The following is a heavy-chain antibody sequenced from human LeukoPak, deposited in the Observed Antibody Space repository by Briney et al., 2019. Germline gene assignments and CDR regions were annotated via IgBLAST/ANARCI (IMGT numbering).Heavy chain of an antibody. Sequence: SETLSLTCTVSGGSITSYYWSWIRQPPGKGLEWIGYIYNSGSTNYNPSLKSRVTISVDTSKNQFSLKLSSVTAADTAVYYCARVGYSYGPTFDYWGQGTLVTVSS. V-gene: IGHV4-59*01. CDR3: ARVGYSYGPTFDY. J-gene: IGHJ4*02. D-gene: IGHD5-18*01. CDR1: GGSITSYY. CDR2: IYNSGST.